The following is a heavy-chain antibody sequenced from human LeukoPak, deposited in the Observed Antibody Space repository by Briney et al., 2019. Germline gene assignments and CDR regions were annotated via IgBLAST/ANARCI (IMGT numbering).Heavy chain of an antibody. CDR1: GGSVSSGSYY. CDR3: ARAPGG. CDR2: IYYSGST. J-gene: IGHJ4*02. D-gene: IGHD3-16*01. Sequence: SETLSLTCTVSGGSVSSGSYYWSWIRQPPGKGLEWIGYIYYSGSTNYNPSLKSRVTISVDTSKNQFSLKLSSVTAADTAVYYCARAPGGWGQGTLVTVSS. V-gene: IGHV4-61*01.